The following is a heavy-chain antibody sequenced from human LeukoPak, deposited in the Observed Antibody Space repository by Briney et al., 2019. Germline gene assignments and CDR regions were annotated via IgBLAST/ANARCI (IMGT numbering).Heavy chain of an antibody. CDR3: ARDRGRDGYPFDY. D-gene: IGHD5-24*01. Sequence: ASVKVSCKASGYTFTGYYMHWVRQAPGQGLEWMGRINPNSGGTNYAQKFQGRVTMTRDTSISTAYMELSRLRSDGTAVYYCARDRGRDGYPFDYWGQGTLVTVSS. J-gene: IGHJ4*02. CDR1: GYTFTGYY. CDR2: INPNSGGT. V-gene: IGHV1-2*06.